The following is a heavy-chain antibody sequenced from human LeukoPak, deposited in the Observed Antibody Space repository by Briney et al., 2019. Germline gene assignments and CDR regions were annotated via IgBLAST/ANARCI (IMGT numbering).Heavy chain of an antibody. CDR2: ISGSGGST. V-gene: IGHV3-23*01. D-gene: IGHD2-2*01. Sequence: GGSLRLSCAASGFTFSSYAMSWVRQAPGKGLEWVSAISGSGGSTYYADSVKGRFTISRDNSKNTLYLQMNSLRAEDTAVYYCAKGLTGCSSTSCYDYYYYGMDVWGQGTTVTVSS. J-gene: IGHJ6*02. CDR3: AKGLTGCSSTSCYDYYYYGMDV. CDR1: GFTFSSYA.